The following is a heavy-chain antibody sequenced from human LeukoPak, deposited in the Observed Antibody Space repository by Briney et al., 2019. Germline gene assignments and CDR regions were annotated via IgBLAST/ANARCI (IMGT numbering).Heavy chain of an antibody. V-gene: IGHV3-30*18. CDR2: ISYDGSNK. D-gene: IGHD1-26*01. CDR3: AKELRGASYYFDY. Sequence: HPGGSLRLSCAASGFTFSSYGMHWVRQAPGKGLEWVAVISYDGSNKYYADSVKGRFTISRDNSKNTLYLQMNSLRAEDTAVYYCAKELRGASYYFDYWGQGTLVTVSS. J-gene: IGHJ4*02. CDR1: GFTFSSYG.